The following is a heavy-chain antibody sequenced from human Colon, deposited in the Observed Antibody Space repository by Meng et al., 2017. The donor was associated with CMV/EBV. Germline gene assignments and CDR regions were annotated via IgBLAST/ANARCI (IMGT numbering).Heavy chain of an antibody. CDR1: GFIFSDHY. CDR3: GGDSMKGGGFDC. Sequence: GGSLRLSCAVSGFIFSDHYMDWFRQAPGKGLGWVARIKTKANNYFTEYAASVRGRFTISRDDSKQSMYLEANSLKTEDTAVYYCGGDSMKGGGFDCWGQGVLVTVSS. CDR2: IKTKANNYFT. D-gene: IGHD3-10*01. V-gene: IGHV3-72*01. J-gene: IGHJ4*02.